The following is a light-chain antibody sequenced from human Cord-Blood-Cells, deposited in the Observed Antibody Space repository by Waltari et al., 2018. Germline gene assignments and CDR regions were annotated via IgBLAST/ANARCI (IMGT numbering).Light chain of an antibody. V-gene: IGKV3-15*01. Sequence: EIVMTQSPAPRSVSPGERATLSCRASQSVSSNLAWYQQKPGQAPRLLIYAASTRATGIPARFSGSGSGTEFTLTISSLQSEDFAVYYCQQYNNWPPWTFGQGTKVEIK. CDR2: AAS. CDR3: QQYNNWPPWT. CDR1: QSVSSN. J-gene: IGKJ1*01.